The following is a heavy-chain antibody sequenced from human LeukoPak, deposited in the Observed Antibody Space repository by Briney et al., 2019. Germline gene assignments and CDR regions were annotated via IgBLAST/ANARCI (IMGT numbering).Heavy chain of an antibody. D-gene: IGHD4-23*01. Sequence: GGSLRLSCAASGFTLGSYWMAWVRQAPGKELEWVATTKDDGSQKYYVDSVKGRFTISRDDAKNTLYLQMNSLRAEDTAVYYCARGGGNSWGAFDIWGQGTMVTVSS. CDR1: GFTLGSYW. CDR2: TKDDGSQK. CDR3: ARGGGNSWGAFDI. V-gene: IGHV3-7*01. J-gene: IGHJ3*02.